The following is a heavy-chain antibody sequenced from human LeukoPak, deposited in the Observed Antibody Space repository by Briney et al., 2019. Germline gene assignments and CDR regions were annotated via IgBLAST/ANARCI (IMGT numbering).Heavy chain of an antibody. CDR1: GFTFNSFG. D-gene: IGHD6-19*01. CDR2: ISYDGSNE. CDR3: AKSPDVAGTGRFDY. V-gene: IGHV3-30*18. Sequence: PGGSLRLSCAASGFTFNSFGMHWVRQAPGKGLEWVAVISYDGSNEYFADSVKGRFTISRDNSKNTLYLQMNSLRAEDTAVYYCAKSPDVAGTGRFDYWGQGTLVTVSS. J-gene: IGHJ4*02.